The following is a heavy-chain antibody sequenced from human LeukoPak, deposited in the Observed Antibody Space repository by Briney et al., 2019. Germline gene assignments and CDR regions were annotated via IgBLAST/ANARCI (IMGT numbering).Heavy chain of an antibody. V-gene: IGHV1-18*01. J-gene: IGHJ4*02. CDR3: ARDRPLYDYVWGSYRYSDY. CDR1: GYTFTSYG. Sequence: ASVKVSCKASGYTFTSYGTSWVRQAPGQGLEWMGWISAYNGNTKYAQKLQGRVTMTTDTSTSTTYMELRSLRSDDTAVYYCARDRPLYDYVWGSYRYSDYWGQGTLVTVSS. CDR2: ISAYNGNT. D-gene: IGHD3-16*02.